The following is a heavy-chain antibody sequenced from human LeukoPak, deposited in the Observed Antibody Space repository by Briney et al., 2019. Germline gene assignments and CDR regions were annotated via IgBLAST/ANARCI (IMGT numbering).Heavy chain of an antibody. J-gene: IGHJ5*02. Sequence: PGGSLRLSCAASGFTFGSYWMNWVRQAPGKGLEWVADIRQDGGEKYYVDSVKGRFTISRDNAKNSLYLQMNSLRAEDTALYYCARAPGEGWFDPWGQGTLVTVSS. CDR2: IRQDGGEK. CDR3: ARAPGEGWFDP. V-gene: IGHV3-7*01. D-gene: IGHD4-17*01. CDR1: GFTFGSYW.